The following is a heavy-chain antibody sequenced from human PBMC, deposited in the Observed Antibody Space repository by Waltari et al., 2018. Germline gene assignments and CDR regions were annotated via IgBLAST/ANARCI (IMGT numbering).Heavy chain of an antibody. Sequence: QVQLVQSGAEVKKPGSSVKVSCKASGGTFSSYAISWVRQAPGQGLEWMGGIIPIFGPAKSAQKFQGSVTSTTEESTSTAYMELSSLRSEDTAVYYCASGTYYYGSGSPHFDYWGQGTLVTVSS. CDR2: IIPIFGPA. J-gene: IGHJ4*02. CDR1: GGTFSSYA. V-gene: IGHV1-69*05. D-gene: IGHD3-10*01. CDR3: ASGTYYYGSGSPHFDY.